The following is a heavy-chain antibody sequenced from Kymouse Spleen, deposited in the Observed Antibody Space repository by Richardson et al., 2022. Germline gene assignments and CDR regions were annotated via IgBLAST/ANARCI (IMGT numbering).Heavy chain of an antibody. J-gene: IGHJ6*02. CDR1: GFTFSSYG. V-gene: IGHV3-33*01. CDR3: AREDYYGSGSYVPYYYYYGMDV. CDR2: IWYDGSNK. Sequence: QVQLVESGGGVVQPGRSLRLSCAASGFTFSSYGMHWVRQAPGKGLEWVAVIWYDGSNKYYADSVKGRFTISRDNSKNTLYLQMNSLRAEDTAVYYCAREDYYGSGSYVPYYYYYGMDVWGQGTTVTVSS. D-gene: IGHD3-10*01.